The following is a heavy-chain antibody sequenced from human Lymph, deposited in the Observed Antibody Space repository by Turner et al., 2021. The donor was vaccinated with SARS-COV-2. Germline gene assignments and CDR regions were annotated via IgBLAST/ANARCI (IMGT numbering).Heavy chain of an antibody. D-gene: IGHD1-26*01. CDR1: GGTFSSYA. J-gene: IGHJ5*02. Sequence: QVQLVQSGAEVKKPGSSVKVSRKASGGTFSSYAISWVRQAPGQGLEWMGRIIPILGIANYAQKFQGRVTITADKSTSTAYMELSSLRSEDTAVYYCARGRLDSYSGSYYSWLDPWGQGTLVTVSS. V-gene: IGHV1-69*04. CDR2: IIPILGIA. CDR3: ARGRLDSYSGSYYSWLDP.